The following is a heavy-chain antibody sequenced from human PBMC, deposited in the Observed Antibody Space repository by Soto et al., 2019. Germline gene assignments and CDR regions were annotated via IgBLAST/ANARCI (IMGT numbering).Heavy chain of an antibody. CDR1: GYTLTKLS. J-gene: IGHJ3*01. Sequence: ASVKVSCKVSGYTLTKLSIHWVRQAPGQGLEWMGAIDPEEGETIYAQKFQGRVTVTEDTSTDTAYLDLSSLRFDDTAMYYCATDPADVFNLWGQGTLVT. CDR2: IDPEEGET. CDR3: ATDPADVFNL. V-gene: IGHV1-24*01.